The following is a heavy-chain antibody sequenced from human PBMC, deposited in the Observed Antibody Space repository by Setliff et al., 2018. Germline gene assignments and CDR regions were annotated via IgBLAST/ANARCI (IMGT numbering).Heavy chain of an antibody. Sequence: SETLSLTCTVSGGSVKSHYWSWIRQTPEKGLEWIGFVFYSGDTRYNPSLKSRVTMSVDTSMNQFSLNLNSVTAADTAVYYCARDRTYYASGTYTRWFDYWGQGTLVTAPQ. CDR2: VFYSGDT. CDR3: ARDRTYYASGTYTRWFDY. CDR1: GGSVKSHY. J-gene: IGHJ4*02. V-gene: IGHV4-59*02. D-gene: IGHD3-10*01.